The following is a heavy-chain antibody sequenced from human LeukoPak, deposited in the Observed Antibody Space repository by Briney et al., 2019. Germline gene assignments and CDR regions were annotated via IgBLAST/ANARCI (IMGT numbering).Heavy chain of an antibody. J-gene: IGHJ6*02. D-gene: IGHD6-19*01. V-gene: IGHV6-1*01. Sequence: SQTLSLTCAISGDSVSSNSAAWNWIRQSPSRGLEWLGRTYYRSKWYNDYAVSVKSRITINPDTSKNQFSLQLNSVTPEDTAVYYCARARYDSAPKYHYYYGMDVWGQGTTVTVSS. CDR1: GDSVSSNSAA. CDR2: TYYRSKWYN. CDR3: ARARYDSAPKYHYYYGMDV.